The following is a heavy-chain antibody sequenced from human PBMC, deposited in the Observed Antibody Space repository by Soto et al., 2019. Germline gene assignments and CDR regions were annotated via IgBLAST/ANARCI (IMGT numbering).Heavy chain of an antibody. V-gene: IGHV3-21*01. Sequence: GGSLRLSCAASGISFSSYTMHWVRQAPGKGLEWVSSISYKGGYVFYADSVKGRFTVSRDNAEKSLFLQMNSLRVEDTAVYYCASPKGGAFDIWGQGTMVTVSS. D-gene: IGHD3-16*01. J-gene: IGHJ3*02. CDR1: GISFSSYT. CDR2: ISYKGGYV. CDR3: ASPKGGAFDI.